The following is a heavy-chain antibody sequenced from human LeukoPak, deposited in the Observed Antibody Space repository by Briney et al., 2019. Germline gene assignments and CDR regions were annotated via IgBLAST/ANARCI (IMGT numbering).Heavy chain of an antibody. Sequence: SETLSLTCTVSGGSISSSSYYWSWIRQPAGKGLEWIGRNYTSGSTNYNPSLKSRVTMSVDTSKNQFSLKLSSVTAADTAVYYCARDGGGYYDSSGYYIHWGQGTLVTVSS. V-gene: IGHV4-61*02. CDR1: GGSISSSSYY. D-gene: IGHD3-22*01. CDR3: ARDGGGYYDSSGYYIH. CDR2: NYTSGST. J-gene: IGHJ4*02.